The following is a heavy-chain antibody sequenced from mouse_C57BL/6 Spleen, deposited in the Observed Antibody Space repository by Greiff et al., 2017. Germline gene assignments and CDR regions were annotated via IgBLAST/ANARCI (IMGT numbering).Heavy chain of an antibody. Sequence: LVESGAELMKPGASVKLSCKATGYTFTGYWIEWVKQRPGHGLEWIGEILPGSGSTNYNEKFKGKATFTVDTSSNTAYMQLRSLTTEDSAIYYCARRLGPHWYFDVWGTGTTVTVSS. D-gene: IGHD4-1*01. CDR2: ILPGSGST. J-gene: IGHJ1*03. CDR1: GYTFTGYW. CDR3: ARRLGPHWYFDV. V-gene: IGHV1-9*01.